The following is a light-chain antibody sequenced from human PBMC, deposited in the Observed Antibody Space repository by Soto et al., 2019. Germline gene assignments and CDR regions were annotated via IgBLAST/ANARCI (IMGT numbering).Light chain of an antibody. V-gene: IGLV2-14*01. CDR1: RDDIGAYDY. Sequence: QSVLTQAAAVSGSPGQSITISCAGTRDDIGAYDYVSWYQQHPGNAPKLLVYEVTNRPSGASDRFSGSKSGNTASLTISGLQAEDEADYYCNSYTNSSAVVFGGGTKVTVL. CDR3: NSYTNSSAVV. J-gene: IGLJ2*01. CDR2: EVT.